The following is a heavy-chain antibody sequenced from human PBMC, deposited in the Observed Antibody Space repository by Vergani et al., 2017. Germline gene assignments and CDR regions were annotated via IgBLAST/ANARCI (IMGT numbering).Heavy chain of an antibody. V-gene: IGHV4-61*02. CDR3: ARVDPYCSSTSCYDAFDI. CDR1: GGSISSGSYY. Sequence: QVQLQESGPGLVKPSQTLSLTCTVSGGSISSGSYYWSWIRQPAGKGLEWIGRIYTSGSTNYNPSLKSRVTISVDTSKNQFSLKLSSVTAADTAVYYCARVDPYCSSTSCYDAFDIWGQGTMVTVSS. D-gene: IGHD2-2*01. CDR2: IYTSGST. J-gene: IGHJ3*02.